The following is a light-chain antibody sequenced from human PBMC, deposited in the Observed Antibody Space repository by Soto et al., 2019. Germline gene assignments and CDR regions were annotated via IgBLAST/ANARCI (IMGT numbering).Light chain of an antibody. J-gene: IGLJ3*02. Sequence: QSVLTQPPSAAGTPGQRVIISCSGSTSNIGANHVNWYQQFPGTAPKLLIFATDRRPSGVPARFSGSKSGTSASLAISGLQSADEADYYCISYTIRTTWVFGGGTKLTVL. CDR1: TSNIGANH. CDR3: ISYTIRTTWV. V-gene: IGLV1-44*01. CDR2: ATD.